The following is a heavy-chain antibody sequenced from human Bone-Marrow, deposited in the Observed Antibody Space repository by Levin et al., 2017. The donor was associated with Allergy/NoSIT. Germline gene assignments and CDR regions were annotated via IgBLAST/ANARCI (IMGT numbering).Heavy chain of an antibody. J-gene: IGHJ6*02. D-gene: IGHD5-24*01. Sequence: SETLSLTCTVSGGSMNSYYWNWIRQPPGKGLEWLGSIFYIGNTNYNPSLQSRITISLDTSKNQFSLKLRSVTTADTAVYYCARLKGYNDYYYYGLDVWGQGTTVTVSS. CDR3: ARLKGYNDYYYYGLDV. CDR1: GGSMNSYY. V-gene: IGHV4-59*01. CDR2: IFYIGNT.